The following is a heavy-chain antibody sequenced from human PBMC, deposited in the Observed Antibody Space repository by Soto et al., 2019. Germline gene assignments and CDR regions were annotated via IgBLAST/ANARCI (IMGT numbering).Heavy chain of an antibody. CDR1: GGTFSNYA. J-gene: IGHJ6*02. CDR2: IVPIFGTT. V-gene: IGHV1-69*12. D-gene: IGHD6-19*01. CDR3: ARVEAVAGLYNYHGLDV. Sequence: QVQLVQSGAEVKKPGSSVKVSCKVSGGTFSNYAIDWVRLAPGHGLEWMGGIVPIFGTTYYTQKFQGRATISAADSTTTAYLEMSSLRSEDTAIYYCARVEAVAGLYNYHGLDVWGQGTAVTVSS.